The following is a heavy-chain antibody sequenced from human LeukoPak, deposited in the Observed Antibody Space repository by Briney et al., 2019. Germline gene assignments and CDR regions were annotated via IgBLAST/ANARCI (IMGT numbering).Heavy chain of an antibody. CDR3: ARSPAGGGYDLLVGDY. J-gene: IGHJ4*02. Sequence: GASVKVSCKASGGTFSSYAISWVRQAPGQGLDWMGGIIPIFGTANYPQKFQGRVTITTDESTSTAYMELSSLRSEDTAVYYCARSPAGGGYDLLVGDYWGQGTLVTVSS. D-gene: IGHD5-12*01. CDR2: IIPIFGTA. CDR1: GGTFSSYA. V-gene: IGHV1-69*05.